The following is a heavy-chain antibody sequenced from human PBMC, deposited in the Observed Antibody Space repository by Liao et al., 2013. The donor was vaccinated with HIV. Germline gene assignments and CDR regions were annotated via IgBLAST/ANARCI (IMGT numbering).Heavy chain of an antibody. CDR2: IYYSGNT. Sequence: QVQLQESGPRLVKPSETLSLTCTVSGGSISNDDYYWTWIRQPPGKGLEWIAYIYYSGNTFYSPSLKSRVTISVDTSKNQFSLKLSSVTAADTAVYYCARDPWITGTGIDPWGQGTLVTVSS. J-gene: IGHJ5*02. CDR3: ARDPWITGTGIDP. CDR1: GGSISNDDYY. V-gene: IGHV4-30-4*08. D-gene: IGHD3-10*01.